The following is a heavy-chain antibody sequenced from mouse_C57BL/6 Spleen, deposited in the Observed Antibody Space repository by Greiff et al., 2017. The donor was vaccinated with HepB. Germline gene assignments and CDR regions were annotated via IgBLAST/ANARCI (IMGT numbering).Heavy chain of an antibody. J-gene: IGHJ4*01. D-gene: IGHD2-3*01. Sequence: VQLQQSGAELVRPGASVTLSCKASGYTFTDYEMHWVKQTPVHGLEWIGAIDPETGGTAYNQKFKGKAILTADKSSSTAYMELRSLTSEDSAVYYCTSGGYYLMDYWGQRTSVTVSS. V-gene: IGHV1-15*01. CDR3: TSGGYYLMDY. CDR1: GYTFTDYE. CDR2: IDPETGGT.